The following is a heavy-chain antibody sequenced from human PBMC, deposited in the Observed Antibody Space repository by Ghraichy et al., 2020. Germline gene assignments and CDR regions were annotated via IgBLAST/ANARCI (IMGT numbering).Heavy chain of an antibody. V-gene: IGHV3-23*01. D-gene: IGHD3-3*01. CDR3: AKGYHFHITIFGVVIPYYMDV. J-gene: IGHJ6*03. CDR2: ISGSGGST. Sequence: GESLRLSCAASGFTFSSYAMSWVRQAPGKGLEWVSAISGSGGSTYYADSVKGRFTISRDNSKNTLYLQMNSLRAEDTAVYYCAKGYHFHITIFGVVIPYYMDVWGKGTTVTVSS. CDR1: GFTFSSYA.